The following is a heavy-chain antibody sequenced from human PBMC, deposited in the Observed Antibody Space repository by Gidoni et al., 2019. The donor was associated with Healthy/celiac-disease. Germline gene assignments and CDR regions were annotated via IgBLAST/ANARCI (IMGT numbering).Heavy chain of an antibody. CDR1: GFTFDDYA. V-gene: IGHV3-9*01. CDR3: AKDSFSGSYPGDAFDI. D-gene: IGHD1-26*01. CDR2: ISWNSGSI. J-gene: IGHJ3*02. Sequence: EVQLVESGGGLVQPGRSLRLSCAASGFTFDDYAMHWVRQAPGKGLEWVSGISWNSGSIGYADSVKGRFTISRDNAKNSLYLQMNSLRAEDTALYYCAKDSFSGSYPGDAFDIWGQGTMVTVSS.